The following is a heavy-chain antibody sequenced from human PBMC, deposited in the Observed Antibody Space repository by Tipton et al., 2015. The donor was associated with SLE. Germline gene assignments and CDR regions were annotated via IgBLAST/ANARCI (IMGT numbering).Heavy chain of an antibody. V-gene: IGHV3-30*04. D-gene: IGHD3-10*01. CDR3: ARVLLEYYYGMDA. CDR1: GFTFSSYA. CDR2: ISYDGSNK. J-gene: IGHJ6*01. Sequence: SLRLSCTASGFTFSSYAMHWVRQAPGKGLEWVAVISYDGSNKYYADSVKGRFTISRDNSKNTLYLQMNSLRAEDTAVYYCARVLLEYYYGMDAWGQGTTVTVSS.